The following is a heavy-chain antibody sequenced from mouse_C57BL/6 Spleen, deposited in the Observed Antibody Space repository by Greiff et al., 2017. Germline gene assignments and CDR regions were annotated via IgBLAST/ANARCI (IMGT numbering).Heavy chain of an antibody. Sequence: DVKLQESGPGMVKPSQSLSLTCTVTGYSITSGYDWHWVRHFPGNKLEWMGYISYSGSTNYNPSLKSRISITHDTSKNHFFLKLNSVTTEDTATYYCARGGYYEDYAMDYWGQGTSVTVSS. CDR2: ISYSGST. D-gene: IGHD1-1*01. V-gene: IGHV3-1*01. CDR1: GYSITSGYD. J-gene: IGHJ4*01. CDR3: ARGGYYEDYAMDY.